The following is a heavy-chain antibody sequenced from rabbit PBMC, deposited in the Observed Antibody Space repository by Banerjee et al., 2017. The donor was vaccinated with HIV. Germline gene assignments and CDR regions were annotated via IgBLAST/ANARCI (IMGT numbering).Heavy chain of an antibody. J-gene: IGHJ6*01. CDR3: ARDSWADSSYNL. CDR2: IYPNSGST. Sequence: QSLEESGGDLVKPGASLTLTCAASGFSFSSYYMCWVRQAPGKGLEWIGCIYPNSGSTYYASWAKGRFTISKTSSTTVTLQMTSLTAADTATYFCARDSWADSSYNLWGPGTLVTVS. D-gene: IGHD8-1*01. V-gene: IGHV1S40*01. CDR1: GFSFSSYY.